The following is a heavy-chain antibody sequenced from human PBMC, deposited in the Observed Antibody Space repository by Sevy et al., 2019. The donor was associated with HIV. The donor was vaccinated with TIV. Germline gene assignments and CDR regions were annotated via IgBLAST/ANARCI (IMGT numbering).Heavy chain of an antibody. V-gene: IGHV3-21*01. CDR1: GFTFSSYS. Sequence: GGSLRLSCAASGFTFSSYSMNWVRQAPGKGLEWVSYISGTSSYIYYADSVKGRLTISRDNAKNSLYLQMNSLGAEDTAVYYCARDPGYTSDSYYYFYMDVWGKGTTVTVSS. CDR3: ARDPGYTSDSYYYFYMDV. CDR2: ISGTSSYI. J-gene: IGHJ6*03. D-gene: IGHD5-18*01.